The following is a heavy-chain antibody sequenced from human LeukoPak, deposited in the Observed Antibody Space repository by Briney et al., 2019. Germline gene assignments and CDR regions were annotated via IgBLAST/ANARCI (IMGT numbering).Heavy chain of an antibody. CDR2: IIPIYGAA. CDR3: ARDRDSSSWYPDSAGEQYYFDY. Sequence: ASVRVSCKASGGTLSSYAISWVRQAPGQGLEWMGGIIPIYGAANYAQKFQGRVTITADKFTSATYMDLSSLRSEDTAVYYCARDRDSSSWYPDSAGEQYYFDYWGQGTLVTVSS. V-gene: IGHV1-69*06. J-gene: IGHJ4*02. D-gene: IGHD6-13*01. CDR1: GGTLSSYA.